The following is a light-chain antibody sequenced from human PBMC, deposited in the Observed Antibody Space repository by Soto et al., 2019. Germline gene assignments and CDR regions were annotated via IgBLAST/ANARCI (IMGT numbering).Light chain of an antibody. CDR2: AAS. Sequence: DIPLTQSPSSLSASVGDSVTITCRASQSISSSLNWYQQKPGKAPKLLIYAASSLQSGVPSRFSGSGSGTDFTLTISSLQPEDFATYYCQQSNSTPRMCGQGTKGDNK. CDR3: QQSNSTPRM. V-gene: IGKV1-39*01. CDR1: QSISSS. J-gene: IGKJ1*01.